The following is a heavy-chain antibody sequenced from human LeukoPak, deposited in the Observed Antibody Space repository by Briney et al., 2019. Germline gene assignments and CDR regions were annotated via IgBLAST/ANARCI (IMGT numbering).Heavy chain of an antibody. J-gene: IGHJ4*02. CDR1: GGSINSYY. Sequence: SETLSLTCAVSGGSINSYYWSCIRQPPGKGLEWIPYIYYSGGDSNYNPSFTSRATISVDTSKNQFSLRLTSVPAADPAIYYCARHYYDITNCYFFDWGGQGTLVTVSS. V-gene: IGHV4-59*08. CDR2: IYYSGGDS. CDR3: ARHYYDITNCYFFDW. D-gene: IGHD3-22*01.